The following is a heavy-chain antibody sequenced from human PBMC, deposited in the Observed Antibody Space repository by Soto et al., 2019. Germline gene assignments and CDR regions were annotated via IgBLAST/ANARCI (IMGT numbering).Heavy chain of an antibody. CDR3: ARSVVPAAIGWYYYGMDV. J-gene: IGHJ6*02. Sequence: GGPLRLSFPAVGFTFISYEINWVRQPPGRGLEWVSYISSSGSTIYYADSVKGRFTISRDNAKNSLYLQMNSLRAEDTAVYYCARSVVPAAIGWYYYGMDVWGQGTTVTVSS. CDR1: GFTFISYE. CDR2: ISSSGSTI. V-gene: IGHV3-48*03. D-gene: IGHD2-2*01.